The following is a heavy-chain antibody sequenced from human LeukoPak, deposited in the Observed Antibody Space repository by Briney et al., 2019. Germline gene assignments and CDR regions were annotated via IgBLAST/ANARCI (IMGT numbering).Heavy chain of an antibody. CDR1: GFTVSSNY. D-gene: IGHD2-8*01. CDR3: ASSNDYDAFDI. V-gene: IGHV3-53*01. J-gene: IGHJ3*02. CDR2: IYSGGST. Sequence: GGSLRLSCAASGFTVSSNYMSWVRQAPGKGLEWVLVIYSGGSTYYADSVKGRFTISRDNSKNTLYLQMNSLRAEDTAVYYCASSNDYDAFDIWGQGTMVTVSS.